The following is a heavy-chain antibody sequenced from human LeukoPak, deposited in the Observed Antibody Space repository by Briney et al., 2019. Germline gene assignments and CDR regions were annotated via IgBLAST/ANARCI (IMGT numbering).Heavy chain of an antibody. CDR3: ARDSYDFWSEHYMDV. CDR2: ISSSGSTI. Sequence: GGSLRLSCAASGFTFSDHYMSWIRQAPGKGLEWVSYISSSGSTIYYADSVKGRFTISRDNAKNSLYLQMNSLRAEDTAVYYCARDSYDFWSEHYMDVWGKGTTVTVSS. J-gene: IGHJ6*03. V-gene: IGHV3-11*01. CDR1: GFTFSDHY. D-gene: IGHD3-3*01.